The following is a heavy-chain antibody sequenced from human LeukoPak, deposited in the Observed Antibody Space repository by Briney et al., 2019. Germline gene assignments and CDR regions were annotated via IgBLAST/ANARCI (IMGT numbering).Heavy chain of an antibody. V-gene: IGHV4-30-4*01. CDR3: ATVWFGEYPFDP. D-gene: IGHD3-10*01. J-gene: IGHJ5*02. Sequence: SQTLSLTCTVSGGSISSGDYYWSWIRQPPGKGLEWIGYIYYSGSTYYNPSLKSRVTILVDTSKNQFSLKLSSVTAADTAVYYCATVWFGEYPFDPWGQGTLVTVSS. CDR2: IYYSGST. CDR1: GGSISSGDYY.